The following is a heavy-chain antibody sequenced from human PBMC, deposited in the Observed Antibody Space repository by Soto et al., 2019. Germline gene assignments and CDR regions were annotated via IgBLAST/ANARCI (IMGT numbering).Heavy chain of an antibody. CDR1: GGSISSSSYY. CDR2: IYYSGST. D-gene: IGHD4-4*01. CDR3: ARHWLQSWFAP. V-gene: IGHV4-39*01. J-gene: IGHJ5*02. Sequence: QLQLRESGPGLVKPSETLSLTCTVSGGSISSSSYYWGWIRQPPGKGLEWIGSIYYSGSTYYNPSLQSRVTRSVDTSKKQSSLKLSSVTAADPAVYYCARHWLQSWFAPWGQGPLVTVSS.